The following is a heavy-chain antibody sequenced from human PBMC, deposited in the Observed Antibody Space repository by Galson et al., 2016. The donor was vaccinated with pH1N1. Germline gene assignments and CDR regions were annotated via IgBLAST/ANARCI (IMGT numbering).Heavy chain of an antibody. CDR3: ARHDYGGCFDP. Sequence: SVKVSCKASGYTFTDHYIHWVRQAPGQGLEWMGRISPDSGGTNYAQKFRGRVTMTGDTSINPAYMELSRLRSDDTAVYYCARHDYGGCFDPWGQGTLVTVSS. D-gene: IGHD4-23*01. CDR1: GYTFTDHY. CDR2: ISPDSGGT. V-gene: IGHV1-2*06. J-gene: IGHJ5*02.